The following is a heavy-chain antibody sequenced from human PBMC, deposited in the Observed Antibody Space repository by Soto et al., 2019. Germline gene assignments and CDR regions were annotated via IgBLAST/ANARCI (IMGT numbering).Heavy chain of an antibody. CDR3: ARDGDFYGVDV. CDR1: GFTFEDHA. D-gene: IGHD3-3*01. Sequence: SLRLSCTFSGFTFEDHALTWVRQAPGKGLQWLGYIRGSTYGSTTEYDPSVRGRIIISRDDSKSIGYPQMNSLKSEDTAVYYCARDGDFYGVDVWGQGTTVTVSS. V-gene: IGHV3-49*04. J-gene: IGHJ6*02. CDR2: IRGSTYGSTT.